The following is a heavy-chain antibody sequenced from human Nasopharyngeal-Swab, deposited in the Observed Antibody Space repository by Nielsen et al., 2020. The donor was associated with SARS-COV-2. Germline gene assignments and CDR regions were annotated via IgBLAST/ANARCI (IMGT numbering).Heavy chain of an antibody. J-gene: IGHJ5*02. CDR3: ARGTYYYDSPVLINWFDP. CDR1: GFSCSIYA. D-gene: IGHD3-22*01. CDR2: ISGSATNT. Sequence: GESLKISCAASGFSCSIYAMSWVRQPPGKGLEWVSTISGSATNTYYADSVKGRFTISRDNSKNTLYLQMNSLRAEDTAVYYCARGTYYYDSPVLINWFDPWGQGTLVTVSS. V-gene: IGHV3-23*01.